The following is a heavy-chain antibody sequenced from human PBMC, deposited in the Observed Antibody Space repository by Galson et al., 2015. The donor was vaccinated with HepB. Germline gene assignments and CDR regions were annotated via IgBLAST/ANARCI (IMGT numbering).Heavy chain of an antibody. V-gene: IGHV3-7*03. J-gene: IGHJ4*02. Sequence: SLRLSCAASGFMFSGHWMNWVRQAPGKGLEWVANIKEDGGIKYYVDSVTGRFTISRDNARNLLYLQMNGLRAEDTAVYFCARNRGYETFDYWGQGALVTVSS. CDR2: IKEDGGIK. CDR3: ARNRGYETFDY. CDR1: GFMFSGHW. D-gene: IGHD5-12*01.